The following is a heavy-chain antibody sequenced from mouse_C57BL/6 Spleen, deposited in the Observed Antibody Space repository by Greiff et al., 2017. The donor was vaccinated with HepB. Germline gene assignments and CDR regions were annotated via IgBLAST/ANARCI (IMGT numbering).Heavy chain of an antibody. Sequence: VQLQQSGPELVKPGASVKISCKASGYAFSSSWMNWVKQRPGKGLEWIGRIYPGDGDTNYNGKFKGKATLTADKSSSTAYMQLSSLTSEDSAVDFCTIYGNYDYWGQGTTLTVSS. CDR3: TIYGNYDY. D-gene: IGHD2-1*01. CDR2: IYPGDGDT. V-gene: IGHV1-82*01. CDR1: GYAFSSSW. J-gene: IGHJ2*01.